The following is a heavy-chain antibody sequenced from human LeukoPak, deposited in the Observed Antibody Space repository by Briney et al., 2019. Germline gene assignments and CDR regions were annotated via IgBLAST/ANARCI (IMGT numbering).Heavy chain of an antibody. CDR2: VTGDGSGT. D-gene: IGHD1-26*01. CDR1: GFTFRNYV. V-gene: IGHV3-23*01. J-gene: IGHJ4*02. Sequence: GGSLRLSCAASGFTFRNYVMSWVRQTPEKGLEWVSAVTGDGSGTNHADSVKGRFTIFRDNSKNTLYLQMNSLRAEDTAVYYCAKETSSGNFVTIDCWGQGALVTVSS. CDR3: AKETSSGNFVTIDC.